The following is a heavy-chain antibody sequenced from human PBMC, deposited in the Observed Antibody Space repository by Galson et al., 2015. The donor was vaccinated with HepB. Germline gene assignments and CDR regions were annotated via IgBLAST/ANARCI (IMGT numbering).Heavy chain of an antibody. J-gene: IGHJ3*02. CDR2: IHPGDSDT. Sequence: QSGAEVKKPGESLKISCKGSGYSFTSYWIGWVRQMPGKGLEWMGIIHPGDSDTRYSPSFQGQVTISADKSISTVYLQWSSLKASDTAMYYCARPFELESSSSWYPGAFDIWGQGTMVTVSS. CDR1: GYSFTSYW. CDR3: ARPFELESSSSWYPGAFDI. V-gene: IGHV5-51*01. D-gene: IGHD6-13*01.